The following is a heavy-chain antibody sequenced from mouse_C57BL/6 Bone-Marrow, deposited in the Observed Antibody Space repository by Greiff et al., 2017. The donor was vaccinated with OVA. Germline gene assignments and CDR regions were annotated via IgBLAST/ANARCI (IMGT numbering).Heavy chain of an antibody. D-gene: IGHD1-1*01. J-gene: IGHJ4*01. Sequence: VQLQQSGAELVRPGASVKLSCTASGFNIKDDYMHWVKQRPEQGLEWIGWIDPENGDTEYASKFQGKATITADTSSNTAYLQLSSLTSEDTAVYYCTGLLFYYAMDYWGQGTSVTVSS. CDR2: IDPENGDT. CDR1: GFNIKDDY. V-gene: IGHV14-4*01. CDR3: TGLLFYYAMDY.